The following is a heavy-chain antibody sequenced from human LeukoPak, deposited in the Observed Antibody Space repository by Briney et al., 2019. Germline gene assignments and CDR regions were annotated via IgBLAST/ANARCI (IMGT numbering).Heavy chain of an antibody. D-gene: IGHD3-10*01. V-gene: IGHV3-11*01. CDR2: ISSSGSTI. CDR3: ARDRAPLEDWFDP. Sequence: PGGSLRLSCAASGFTFSDYYMSWIRQAPGKGPEWVSYISSSGSTIYYADSVKGRFTISRDNAKNSLYLQMNSLRAEDTAVYYCARDRAPLEDWFDPWGQGTLVTVSS. J-gene: IGHJ5*02. CDR1: GFTFSDYY.